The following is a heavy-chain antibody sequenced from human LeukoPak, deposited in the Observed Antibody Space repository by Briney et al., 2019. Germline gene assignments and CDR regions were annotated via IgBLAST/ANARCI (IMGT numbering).Heavy chain of an antibody. V-gene: IGHV4-34*01. J-gene: IGHJ5*02. D-gene: IGHD4-17*01. Sequence: SETLSLTCAVYGGSFSGYYWRWIRQPPGKGLEWIGEINHSGSTNYNPSLKSRVTISVDTSKNQFSLKLSSVTAADTAVYYCARGDYGDYVSNWFDPWGQGTLVTVSS. CDR2: INHSGST. CDR1: GGSFSGYY. CDR3: ARGDYGDYVSNWFDP.